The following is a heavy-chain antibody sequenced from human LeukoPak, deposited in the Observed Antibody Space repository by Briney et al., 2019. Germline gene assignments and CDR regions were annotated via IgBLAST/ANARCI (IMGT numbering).Heavy chain of an antibody. J-gene: IGHJ3*02. D-gene: IGHD6-13*01. Sequence: GASVKVSCKASGYTFTSYDINWVRQATGQGLEWMGWMNPNSGNTGYAQKFQGRVTMTEDTSTDTAYMELSSLRSEDTAVYYCATVASSSWHAFDIWGQGTMVTVSS. CDR3: ATVASSSWHAFDI. CDR2: MNPNSGNT. V-gene: IGHV1-8*01. CDR1: GYTFTSYD.